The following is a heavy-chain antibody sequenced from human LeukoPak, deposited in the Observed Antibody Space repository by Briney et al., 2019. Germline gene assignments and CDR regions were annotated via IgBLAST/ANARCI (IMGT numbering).Heavy chain of an antibody. CDR1: GGSFSGYY. CDR3: ARAPLPRCSGGSCYSKNWFDP. D-gene: IGHD2-15*01. V-gene: IGHV4-34*01. CDR2: INHSGST. J-gene: IGHJ5*02. Sequence: SETLSLTCAVYGGSFSGYYWSWIRHPPGRGLEWIVEINHSGSTNYNPSLNSRVTISVDTSKNQFSLKLSSVTAADTAVYYCARAPLPRCSGGSCYSKNWFDPWGQGTLATVSS.